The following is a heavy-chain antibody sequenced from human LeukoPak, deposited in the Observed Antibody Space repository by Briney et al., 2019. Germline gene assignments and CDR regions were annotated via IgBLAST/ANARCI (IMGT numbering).Heavy chain of an antibody. Sequence: GGSLRLSCVASGFPFSSYWMTWVRQAPGKGLEWVANIKQDGSKKSYVDSVKGRFTISRDNAKNSLYLQMNSLRAEDTTIYYCTRVGYIDEGIDYWGQGTLVIVSS. J-gene: IGHJ4*02. CDR2: IKQDGSKK. D-gene: IGHD5-24*01. V-gene: IGHV3-7*04. CDR3: TRVGYIDEGIDY. CDR1: GFPFSSYW.